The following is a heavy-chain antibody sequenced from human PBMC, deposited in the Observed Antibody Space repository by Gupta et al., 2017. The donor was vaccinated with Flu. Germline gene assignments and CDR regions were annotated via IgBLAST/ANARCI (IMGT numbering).Heavy chain of an antibody. CDR2: INSDGSST. J-gene: IGHJ5*02. CDR3: ARDPTPMSTGWFDP. V-gene: IGHV3-74*01. D-gene: IGHD4-17*01. Sequence: HWVRQAPGKGLVWVSRINSDGSSTSYADSVKGRFTISRDNAKNTLYLQMNSLRAEDTAVYYCARDPTPMSTGWFDPWGQGTLVTVSS.